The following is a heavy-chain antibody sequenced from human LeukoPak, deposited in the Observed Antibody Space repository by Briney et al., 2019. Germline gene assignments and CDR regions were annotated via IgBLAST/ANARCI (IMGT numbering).Heavy chain of an antibody. D-gene: IGHD6-6*01. V-gene: IGHV4-39*01. CDR1: GGSISSSSYY. J-gene: IGHJ4*02. CDR3: ARQHRAEAARVFDY. Sequence: SETLSLTCTVSGGSISSSSYYWGWIRQPPGKGLEWIGSIYYSGSTYYNPSLKSRVIISVDTSKNQFSLKLSSVTAADTAVYYCARQHRAEAARVFDYWGQGTLVTVSS. CDR2: IYYSGST.